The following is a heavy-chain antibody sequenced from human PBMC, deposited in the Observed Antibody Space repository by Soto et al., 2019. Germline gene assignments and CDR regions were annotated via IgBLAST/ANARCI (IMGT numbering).Heavy chain of an antibody. CDR2: VSHDGVNK. J-gene: IGHJ2*01. CDR1: GFTFSNYA. CDR3: ARDDSGDGNPAVFRWYFEL. D-gene: IGHD3-10*01. V-gene: IGHV3-30*14. Sequence: ESGGGVVRPGKSLTLSCAASGFTFSNYAMHWVRQAPGKGLEWVALVSHDGVNKYYPDSVSGRFIISRDSAKNTVFLHLDSLKAEDTAVYFCARDDSGDGNPAVFRWYFELWGRGTLVTVSS.